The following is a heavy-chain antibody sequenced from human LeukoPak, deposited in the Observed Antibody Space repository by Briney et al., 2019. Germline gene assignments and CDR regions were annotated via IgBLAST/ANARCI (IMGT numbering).Heavy chain of an antibody. CDR1: EFTFSSYA. Sequence: GGSLRLSCAASEFTFSSYAMTWVRQAPGKGLEWVAAISGSGTDTYYADSVRSRFTISRDNSRNTLYLQMNSLRAEDTAVYYCAKHGPHSSGWPGRYFDYWGQGTLVTVSS. V-gene: IGHV3-23*01. J-gene: IGHJ4*02. CDR2: ISGSGTDT. CDR3: AKHGPHSSGWPGRYFDY. D-gene: IGHD6-19*01.